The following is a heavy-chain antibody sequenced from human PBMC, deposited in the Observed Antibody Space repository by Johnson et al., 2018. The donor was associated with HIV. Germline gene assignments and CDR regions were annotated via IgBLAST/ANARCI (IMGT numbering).Heavy chain of an antibody. CDR2: IYSGGST. V-gene: IGHV3-NL1*01. CDR1: GFTFSSYG. D-gene: IGHD3-22*01. Sequence: QVQLVESGGGLVQPGGSLRLSCAASGFTFSSYGMHWVRQAPGMGLEWVSVIYSGGSTYYAASVKGRFTISRDNSKNTLYLQMNSLKTEDTAVYYCPTAKWLLGAFDIWGQGTMVTVSS. J-gene: IGHJ3*02. CDR3: PTAKWLLGAFDI.